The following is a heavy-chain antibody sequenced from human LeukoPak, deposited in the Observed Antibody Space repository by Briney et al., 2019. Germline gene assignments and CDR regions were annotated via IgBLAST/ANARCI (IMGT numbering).Heavy chain of an antibody. CDR2: IYYSGST. CDR1: GGSISSGGYY. CDR3: ARGRGYSYGYTDY. J-gene: IGHJ4*02. D-gene: IGHD5-18*01. V-gene: IGHV4-31*03. Sequence: PSETLSLTCTVSGGSISSGGYYWSWIRQHPGQGLEWIGYIYYSGSTYYNPSLKSRVTISVDTSKNQFSLKLSSVTAADTAVYYCARGRGYSYGYTDYWGQGTLVTVSS.